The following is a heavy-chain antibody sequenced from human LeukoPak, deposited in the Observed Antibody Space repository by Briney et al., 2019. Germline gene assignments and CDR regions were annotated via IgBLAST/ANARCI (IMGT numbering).Heavy chain of an antibody. CDR1: GFTLSDYY. CDR2: ISSSGSTI. Sequence: PGGSLRLSCAASGFTLSDYYMSWIRQAPGKGLEWVSYISSSGSTIYYADSVKGRFTISRDNAKNSLYLQMNSLRAEDTAVYYCARQVLTGYYPVDYWGQGTLVTVSS. J-gene: IGHJ4*02. D-gene: IGHD3-9*01. CDR3: ARQVLTGYYPVDY. V-gene: IGHV3-11*01.